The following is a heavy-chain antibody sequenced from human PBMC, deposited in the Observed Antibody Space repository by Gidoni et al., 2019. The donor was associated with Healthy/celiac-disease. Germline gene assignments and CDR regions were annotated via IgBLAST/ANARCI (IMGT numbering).Heavy chain of an antibody. V-gene: IGHV3-64*01. Sequence: EVQLVESGGGLVQPGGSLRLSCAASGFTFRSYAMHWVRQAPGKGLEYVSAISSNGGSTYYANSVKGRFTISRDNSKNTLYLQMGSLRAEDMAVYYCARNDDSSGYYYFWFDPWGQGTLVTVSS. CDR3: ARNDDSSGYYYFWFDP. CDR1: GFTFRSYA. J-gene: IGHJ5*02. D-gene: IGHD3-22*01. CDR2: ISSNGGST.